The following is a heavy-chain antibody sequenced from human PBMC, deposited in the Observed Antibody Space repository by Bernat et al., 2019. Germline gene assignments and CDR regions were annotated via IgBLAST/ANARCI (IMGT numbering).Heavy chain of an antibody. D-gene: IGHD6-6*01. Sequence: EVQLLESGGGLVQPGGSLRLSCAASGFTFSSYAMSWVRQAPGKGLEWVSAISGSGGSTYYADSVKGRFTISRDNSKNTLYLQMNSLRAEDTAVYYCASGRGAGSSGLGYWGQGTLVTVSS. CDR1: GFTFSSYA. CDR2: ISGSGGST. J-gene: IGHJ4*02. CDR3: ASGRGAGSSGLGY. V-gene: IGHV3-23*01.